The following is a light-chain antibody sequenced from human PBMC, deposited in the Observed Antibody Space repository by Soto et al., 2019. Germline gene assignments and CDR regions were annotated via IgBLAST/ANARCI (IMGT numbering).Light chain of an antibody. Sequence: DIQMTQSPSSLSASVGDRVTITGRASQSISSYLNWYQQTPGKAPKLLIYAASSLQSGVPSRFSGSGSGTDFTLTISSLQPEDFSTYYCQQSYSNRWTFGQGTKVDIK. J-gene: IGKJ1*01. CDR3: QQSYSNRWT. CDR1: QSISSY. CDR2: AAS. V-gene: IGKV1-39*01.